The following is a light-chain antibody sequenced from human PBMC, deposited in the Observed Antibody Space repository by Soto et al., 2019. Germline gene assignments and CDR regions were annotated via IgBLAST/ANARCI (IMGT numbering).Light chain of an antibody. J-gene: IGKJ5*01. CDR1: QSVSSSY. CDR2: GAS. CDR3: QQRSNWPPEIT. V-gene: IGKV3D-20*02. Sequence: EIVLTPSPGTLSLSPVERATLSCRASQSVSSSYLAWYQQKPGQAPRLLIYGASSRATGIPDRFSGSGSGTDFTLTISRLEPEDFAVYYCQQRSNWPPEITFGQGTRLEIK.